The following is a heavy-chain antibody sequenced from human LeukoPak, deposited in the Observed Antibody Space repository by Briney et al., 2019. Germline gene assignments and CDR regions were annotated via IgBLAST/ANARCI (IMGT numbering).Heavy chain of an antibody. J-gene: IGHJ4*02. V-gene: IGHV4-31*03. CDR1: GGSISSGGYY. D-gene: IGHD5-12*01. CDR3: ARDRGPYSGYDSYYFDY. CDR2: IYYSGST. Sequence: SETLSLTCTVSGGSISSGGYYWSWIRQHPGKGLEWIGYIYYSGSTYYNPSLKRRVTISVDTSKNQFSLKLSSVTAADTAVYYCARDRGPYSGYDSYYFDYWGQGTLVTVSS.